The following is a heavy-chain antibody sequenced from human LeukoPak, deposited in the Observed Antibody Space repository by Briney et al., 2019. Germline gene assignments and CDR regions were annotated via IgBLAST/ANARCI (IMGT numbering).Heavy chain of an antibody. CDR2: IYTGGST. CDR1: GFTFSSYS. CDR3: ARHQYDSNGYDAFEI. V-gene: IGHV3-66*04. D-gene: IGHD3-22*01. J-gene: IGHJ3*02. Sequence: SGGSLRLSCAASGFTFSSYSMNWVRQAPGKGLEWVSVIYTGGSTYYADSVKDRITISRDNSKNTLYLQMDSLRGEDTAVYYCARHQYDSNGYDAFEIWGQGTMVTVSS.